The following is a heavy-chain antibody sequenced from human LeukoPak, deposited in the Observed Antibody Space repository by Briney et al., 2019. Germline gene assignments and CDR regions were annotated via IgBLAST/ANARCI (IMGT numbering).Heavy chain of an antibody. CDR2: IRYDGSNK. J-gene: IGHJ4*02. Sequence: PGRSLRLSCAASGFTFSSYGMHWVRQAPGKGLEWVAFIRYDGSNKYYADSVKGRFTISRDNPKNTLYLQMNSLRAEDTAVYYCALWFGESHDYWGQGTLVTVSS. CDR1: GFTFSSYG. D-gene: IGHD3-10*01. V-gene: IGHV3-30*02. CDR3: ALWFGESHDY.